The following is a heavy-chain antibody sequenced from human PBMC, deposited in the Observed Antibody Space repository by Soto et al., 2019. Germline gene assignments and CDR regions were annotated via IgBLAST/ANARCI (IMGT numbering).Heavy chain of an antibody. Sequence: EVQLVESGGGLVKPGGSLRLSCEASGFTFSTCSMNWVRQAPGKGLEWVSSISSSSSNIYYADSVKGRFTISRDNAKNSLYLQMNSLRADDTAVYDCARDNGYDAATLDYWGQGTLVTVSS. D-gene: IGHD5-12*01. J-gene: IGHJ4*02. CDR2: ISSSSSNI. CDR1: GFTFSTCS. CDR3: ARDNGYDAATLDY. V-gene: IGHV3-21*02.